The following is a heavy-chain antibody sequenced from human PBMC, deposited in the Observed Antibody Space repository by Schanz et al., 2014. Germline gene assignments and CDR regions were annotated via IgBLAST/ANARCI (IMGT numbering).Heavy chain of an antibody. V-gene: IGHV1-69*02. J-gene: IGHJ5*02. Sequence: QVQLVQSGPEVKKPGSSVKVSCQAFGDTFSKYNIMWVRQVPGQGLEWMGMINPSGGSTTYAQKFQGRVTITADKSTTTAYMELNSLNSDDTAVYYCATLDYADSVSWGQGTLVTVSS. CDR1: GDTFSKYN. CDR3: ATLDYADSVS. CDR2: INPSGGST. D-gene: IGHD4-17*01.